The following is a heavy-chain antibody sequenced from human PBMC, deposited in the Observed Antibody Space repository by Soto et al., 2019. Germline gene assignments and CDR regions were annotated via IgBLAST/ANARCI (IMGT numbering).Heavy chain of an antibody. Sequence: PGESLKISCKGSGYSFTSYWIGWVRQMPGKGLEWMGIIYPGDSDTRYSPSFQGQVTISADKSISTAYLQCSSLKASDTAMYYCARIYDSSGYYYEAAFDIWGQGTMVIVSS. D-gene: IGHD3-22*01. J-gene: IGHJ3*02. CDR3: ARIYDSSGYYYEAAFDI. V-gene: IGHV5-51*01. CDR2: IYPGDSDT. CDR1: GYSFTSYW.